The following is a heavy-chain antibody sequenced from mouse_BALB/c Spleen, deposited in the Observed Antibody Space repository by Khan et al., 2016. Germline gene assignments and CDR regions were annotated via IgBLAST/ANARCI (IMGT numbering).Heavy chain of an antibody. Sequence: QIQLVQSGPELKKPGETVKISCKASGYTFTDYSMHWVKQAPGKGLKWMGWINTETGEPTYADDFKGRFAFSLETSASTAYLQINNLKNEDTATYFCARGYYGSSRAYWDQGTLVTVSA. CDR1: GYTFTDYS. D-gene: IGHD1-1*01. V-gene: IGHV9-2-1*01. J-gene: IGHJ3*01. CDR2: INTETGEP. CDR3: ARGYYGSSRAY.